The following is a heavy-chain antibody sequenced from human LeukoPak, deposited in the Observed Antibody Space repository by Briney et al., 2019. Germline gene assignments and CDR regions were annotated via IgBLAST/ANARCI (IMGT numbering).Heavy chain of an antibody. CDR3: ANGGGYYGSGSYYIY. D-gene: IGHD3-10*01. CDR2: ISGSGGST. V-gene: IGHV3-23*01. J-gene: IGHJ4*02. CDR1: GFTVSSNY. Sequence: GGSLRLSCAASGFTVSSNYMSWVRQAPGKGLEWVSAISGSGGSTYYADSVKGRFTISRDNSKNTLYLQMNSLRAEDTAVYYCANGGGYYGSGSYYIYWGQGTLVTVSS.